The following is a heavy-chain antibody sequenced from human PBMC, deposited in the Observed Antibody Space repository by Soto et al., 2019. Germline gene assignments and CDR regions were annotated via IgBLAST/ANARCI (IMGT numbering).Heavy chain of an antibody. D-gene: IGHD1-26*01. CDR3: ARGIGVVGATTFHYYYIDV. CDR1: GDSVSSNSAA. Sequence: QSQTLSLTCAISGDSVSSNSAAWNWIRQSPSRGLECLGRTYYRSKWYNDYAVSVKSRITINPDTSKTQFSLQLNSVTPEDTAVYYCARGIGVVGATTFHYYYIDVWGKGTTVTVSS. V-gene: IGHV6-1*01. CDR2: TYYRSKWYN. J-gene: IGHJ6*03.